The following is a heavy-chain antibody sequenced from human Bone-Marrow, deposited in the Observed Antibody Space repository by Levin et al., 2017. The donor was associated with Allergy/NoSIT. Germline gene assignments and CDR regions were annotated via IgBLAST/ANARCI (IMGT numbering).Heavy chain of an antibody. D-gene: IGHD2-15*01. V-gene: IGHV1-8*01. CDR2: MNPNSGTT. J-gene: IGHJ4*02. CDR1: GYSFTSFD. CDR3: ARWWYTIDHYSFDY. Sequence: GASVKVSCKASGYSFTSFDINWVRQAAGQGLEWMGWMNPNSGTTGSAQKFQGRVTMTRNTSTSTAYLDLNSLTSEDTAVYYCARWWYTIDHYSFDYWGQGTLVTVSS.